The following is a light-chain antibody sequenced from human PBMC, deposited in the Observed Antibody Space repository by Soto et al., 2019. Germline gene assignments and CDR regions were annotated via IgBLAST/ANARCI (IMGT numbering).Light chain of an antibody. Sequence: QSALTQPASVSGSPGQSITISCTGTSSDVGGYNYVSWYQQHLGKAPKLMIYEVSNRPSGVSNRFSGSKSGNTASLTISGLQAEDEADYYCSSYTSSSTLEVFGGGTQLTVL. J-gene: IGLJ2*01. V-gene: IGLV2-14*01. CDR3: SSYTSSSTLEV. CDR1: SSDVGGYNY. CDR2: EVS.